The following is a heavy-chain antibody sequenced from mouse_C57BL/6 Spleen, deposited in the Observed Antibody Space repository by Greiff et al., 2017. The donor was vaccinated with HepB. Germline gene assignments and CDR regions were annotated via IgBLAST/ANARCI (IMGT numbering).Heavy chain of an antibody. V-gene: IGHV5-12*01. D-gene: IGHD1-1*01. Sequence: EVQVVESGGGLVQPGGSLKLSCAASGFTFSDYYMYWVRQTPEKRLEWVAYISNVGGSTYYPDTVKGRFTISRDNAKNPQYLQRSRLKSEDTAMYEGAGHPPITTVEDRKAMDYWGQGTSVTVSS. J-gene: IGHJ4*01. CDR3: AGHPPITTVEDRKAMDY. CDR2: ISNVGGST. CDR1: GFTFSDYY.